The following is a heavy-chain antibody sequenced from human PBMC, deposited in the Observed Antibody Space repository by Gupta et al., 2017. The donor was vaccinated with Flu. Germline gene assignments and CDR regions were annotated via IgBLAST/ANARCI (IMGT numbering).Heavy chain of an antibody. V-gene: IGHV3-11*01. CDR3: ARAIVGRPPTGNYFDY. CDR1: GFTFSAYY. D-gene: IGHD1-26*01. Sequence: QVQLVEFGGGLVKPGGSLSLSCAASGFTFSAYYMNCIRQAPGKGLEWISSISNSGGTIYYADSVKGRFTISRDNAKNSLLLQINSLRAEDTAVYYCARAIVGRPPTGNYFDYWGQGTLVTVSS. J-gene: IGHJ4*02. CDR2: ISNSGGTI.